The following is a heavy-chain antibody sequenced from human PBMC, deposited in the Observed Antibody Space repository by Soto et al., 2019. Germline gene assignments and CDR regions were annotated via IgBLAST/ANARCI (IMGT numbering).Heavy chain of an antibody. CDR1: GYNFISHA. CDR3: ARSQGAIGSGSYYAFGDFHR. D-gene: IGHD3-10*01. Sequence: QVHLVQSGAEVKKPGASVKVFCKTSGYNFISHAMHWVRQAPGQGLEWMGWINGGSGNTKYSQKFQDRVTITSDTSASTGYLELSGLIFEDTAVYYCARSQGAIGSGSYYAFGDFHRWGQGNLVIVSS. CDR2: INGGSGNT. J-gene: IGHJ1*01. V-gene: IGHV1-3*01.